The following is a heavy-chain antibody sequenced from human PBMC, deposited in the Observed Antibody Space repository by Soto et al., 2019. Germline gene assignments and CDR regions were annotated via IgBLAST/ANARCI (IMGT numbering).Heavy chain of an antibody. J-gene: IGHJ4*02. D-gene: IGHD3-22*01. CDR2: ISGSGGST. Sequence: PGGSLRLFSAASGFTFSSYAMSWLRQAPGKGLKLVSGISGSGGSTHYADSVKGRFTISRDNSKNTLYLQMNSLRAEDTAVYYCAKVYILTIIVGMYDFWGQGTLVTVSS. V-gene: IGHV3-23*01. CDR1: GFTFSSYA. CDR3: AKVYILTIIVGMYDF.